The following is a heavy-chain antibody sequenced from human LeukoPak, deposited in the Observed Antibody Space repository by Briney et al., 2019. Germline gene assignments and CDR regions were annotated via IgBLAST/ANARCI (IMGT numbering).Heavy chain of an antibody. CDR3: ASASYGSGSYYRRGFDP. CDR2: IYHSGST. D-gene: IGHD3-10*01. Sequence: SETLSLTCAVSGYSISSGYYWGWIRQPPGKGLEWIGSIYHSGSTYYNPSLKSRVTISVDTSKNQFSLKLSSVTAADTAVYYCASASYGSGSYYRRGFDPWGQGTLITVSS. CDR1: GYSISSGYY. V-gene: IGHV4-38-2*01. J-gene: IGHJ5*02.